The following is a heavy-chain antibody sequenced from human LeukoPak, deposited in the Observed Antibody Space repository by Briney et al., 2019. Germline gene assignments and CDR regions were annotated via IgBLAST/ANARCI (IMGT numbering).Heavy chain of an antibody. CDR3: AVIWSGYSTGIGSYFQH. Sequence: SVTLSLTCTVTGGSISSGSYYWSWIRQPAGKGLEWIGRIYTSGSTNYNPSLKSRVTISVDTSKNQFSLKLSSVTASDTAVYYCAVIWSGYSTGIGSYFQHWAQGTLVTVSS. CDR2: IYTSGST. V-gene: IGHV4-61*02. J-gene: IGHJ1*01. D-gene: IGHD3-3*01. CDR1: GGSISSGSYY.